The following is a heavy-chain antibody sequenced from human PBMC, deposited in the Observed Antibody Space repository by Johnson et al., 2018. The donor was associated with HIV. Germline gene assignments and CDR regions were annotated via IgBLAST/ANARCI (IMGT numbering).Heavy chain of an antibody. Sequence: QVQLVESGGGLVQPGGSLRLSCAASGFTVSNNYLGWVRQAPGKGLEWVAVIWYDGSNKYYADSVKGRFTISRDNSKNTLYLQMNSLRAEDTAVYYCAKIGDTAMVTGAFDIWGQGTMVTVSS. CDR1: GFTVSNNY. CDR2: IWYDGSNK. D-gene: IGHD5-18*01. V-gene: IGHV3-33*06. J-gene: IGHJ3*02. CDR3: AKIGDTAMVTGAFDI.